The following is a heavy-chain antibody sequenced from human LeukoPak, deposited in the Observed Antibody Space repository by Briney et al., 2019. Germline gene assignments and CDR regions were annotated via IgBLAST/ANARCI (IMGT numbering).Heavy chain of an antibody. CDR2: IYYSGST. CDR1: GGSISSYY. V-gene: IGHV4-59*01. D-gene: IGHD6-13*01. CDR3: ARNGIAAAGLYYYYYYMDV. J-gene: IGHJ6*03. Sequence: SETLSLTCTVSGGSISSYYWSWIRQPPGKGLEWIGYIYYSGSTNYSPSLKSRVTISVDTSKNQFSLKLSSVTAADTAVYYCARNGIAAAGLYYYYYYMDVWGKGTTVTVSS.